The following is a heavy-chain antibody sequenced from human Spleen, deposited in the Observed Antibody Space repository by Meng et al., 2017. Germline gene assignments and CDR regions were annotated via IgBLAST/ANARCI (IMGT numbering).Heavy chain of an antibody. CDR2: AYYRSKCYN. D-gene: IGHD3-10*01. J-gene: IGHJ4*02. Sequence: HVQLPHFTPTPRPPTHPLATTSSISGDSVSYHRYAWNVISQSQLRCLECLGRAYYRSKCYNDYAVSVKSRITIIPDTSKNHCSLQLNSVTPEDTAVYYCARGPGILNYWGQGTLVTVSS. V-gene: IGHV6-1*01. CDR3: ARGPGILNY. CDR1: GDSVSYHRYA.